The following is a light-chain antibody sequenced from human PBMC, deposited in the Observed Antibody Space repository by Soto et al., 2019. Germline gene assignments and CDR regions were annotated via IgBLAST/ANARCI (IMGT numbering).Light chain of an antibody. CDR1: QSVDNN. CDR3: QQYGSSPRT. V-gene: IGKV3-20*01. J-gene: IGKJ1*01. CDR2: GAS. Sequence: EIVMTQSPDTLSVSPGERVTLSCRASQSVDNNLAWFQQKPGQAPRLLIYGASSRATGIPDRFSGSGSGTDFTLTISRLEPEDFAVYYCQQYGSSPRTFGQGTKVDIK.